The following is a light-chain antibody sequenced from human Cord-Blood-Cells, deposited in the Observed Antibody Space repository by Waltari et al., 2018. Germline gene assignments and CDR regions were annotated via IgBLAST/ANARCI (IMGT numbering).Light chain of an antibody. J-gene: IGKJ1*01. CDR1: QGVSSY. V-gene: IGKV3-11*01. Sequence: IVLTQSLDTLYLSPGARATLSCRASQGVSSYLAWYQQKPGQAPRLLIYDASNRATGIPARFSGSGSGTDFTLTISSLEPEDFAVYYCQQRSNWPWTFGQGTKVEIK. CDR2: DAS. CDR3: QQRSNWPWT.